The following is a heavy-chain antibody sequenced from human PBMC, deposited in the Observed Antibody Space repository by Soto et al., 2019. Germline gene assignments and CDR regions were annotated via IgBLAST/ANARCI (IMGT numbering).Heavy chain of an antibody. CDR1: GGSFSGYY. J-gene: IGHJ6*02. D-gene: IGHD4-17*01. CDR3: ARPGKPRTVTTFRYYYYAMDV. Sequence: QVQLQQWGAGLLKPSETLSLTCAVYGGSFSGYYWSWIRQPPGKGLEWIGEINHSGSTNYNPSLKSRVTISVDTSKNQFSLQLSSVTAADTAVYYCARPGKPRTVTTFRYYYYAMDVWGQGTTVTVSS. V-gene: IGHV4-34*01. CDR2: INHSGST.